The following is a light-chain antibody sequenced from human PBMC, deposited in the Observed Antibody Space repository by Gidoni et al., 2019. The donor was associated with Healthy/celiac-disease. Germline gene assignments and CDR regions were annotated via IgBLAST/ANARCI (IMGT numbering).Light chain of an antibody. J-gene: IGKJ3*01. V-gene: IGKV1-33*01. CDR3: QQYDNLPNT. CDR1: QYISNY. Sequence: DIQMTQSPSSLSASVGDRVTITCQASQYISNYLNWYQQKPGKAPKLLIYDASNLETGVPSRFSGSGSGTDFTFTISSLQPEDIATYYFQQYDNLPNTFXPXTKVDIK. CDR2: DAS.